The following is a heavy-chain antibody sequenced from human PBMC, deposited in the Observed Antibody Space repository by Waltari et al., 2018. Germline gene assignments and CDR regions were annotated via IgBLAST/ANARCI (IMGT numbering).Heavy chain of an antibody. CDR2: IIPIFGTA. CDR1: GGTFSSYA. V-gene: IGHV1-69*12. Sequence: QVQLVQSGAEVKKPGSSVKVSCKASGGTFSSYAISWVRQAPGQGLEWMGGIIPIFGTANYAQKFQGRVTITADESTSTAYMELSSLRSEDTAVYYCAREKQQLTRRGGFWYFDLWGRGTLVTVSS. CDR3: AREKQQLTRRGGFWYFDL. J-gene: IGHJ2*01. D-gene: IGHD6-13*01.